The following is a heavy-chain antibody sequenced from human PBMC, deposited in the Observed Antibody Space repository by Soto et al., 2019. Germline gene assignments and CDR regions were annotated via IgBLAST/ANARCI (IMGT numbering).Heavy chain of an antibody. D-gene: IGHD3-16*02. CDR2: INHSGST. CDR1: GWSFSCYH. V-gene: IGHV4-34*01. CDR3: ARGRNFDYVWGTSRYTIDY. J-gene: IGHJ4*02. Sequence: SVTRCLTWAFDGWSFSCYHFILLRPPPGKGLEWIGEINHSGSTNYNPSLMSRVTISLDTSKNQFSLNLSSVTAADTAVYYCARGRNFDYVWGTSRYTIDYWGQGTLVTVS.